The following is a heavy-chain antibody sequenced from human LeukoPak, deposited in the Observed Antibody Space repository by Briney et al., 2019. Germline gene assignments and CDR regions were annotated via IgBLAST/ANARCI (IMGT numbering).Heavy chain of an antibody. J-gene: IGHJ3*02. Sequence: GGSLRLSCAASGFTFSSYAMSWVRQAPGTGLEWVSYISSTSTIYYADSVKGRFTISRDNSKNTLFLQMNSLRAEDTAVYYCARDWWSFDIWGQGTMVTVSS. V-gene: IGHV3-48*01. CDR3: ARDWWSFDI. CDR2: ISSTSTI. CDR1: GFTFSSYA. D-gene: IGHD2-15*01.